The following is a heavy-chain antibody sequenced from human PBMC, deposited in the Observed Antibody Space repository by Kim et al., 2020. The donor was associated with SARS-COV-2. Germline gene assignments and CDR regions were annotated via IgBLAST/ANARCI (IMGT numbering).Heavy chain of an antibody. CDR3: AREGLSPWYFDY. V-gene: IGHV3-30*07. Sequence: SYAASGKGRCTIARDNSKNTLYLKMNSLRAEDTAVYYCAREGLSPWYFDYWGQGTLVTVSS. J-gene: IGHJ4*02. D-gene: IGHD3-10*01.